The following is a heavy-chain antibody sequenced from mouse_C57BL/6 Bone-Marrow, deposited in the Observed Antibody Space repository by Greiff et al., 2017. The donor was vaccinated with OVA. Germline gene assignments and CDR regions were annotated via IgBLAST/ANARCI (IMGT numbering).Heavy chain of an antibody. CDR2: IRSKSNNYAT. CDR1: GFSFNTYA. D-gene: IGHD1-1*01. Sequence: EVKLMESGGGLVQPKGSLKLSCAASGFSFNTYAMNWVRQAPGKGLEWVARIRSKSNNYATYYADSVKDRFTISRDDSESMLYLQMNNLKTEDTAMYYCVRHGYYYSSYYFDVWGTGTTVTVSS. CDR3: VRHGYYYSSYYFDV. J-gene: IGHJ1*03. V-gene: IGHV10-1*01.